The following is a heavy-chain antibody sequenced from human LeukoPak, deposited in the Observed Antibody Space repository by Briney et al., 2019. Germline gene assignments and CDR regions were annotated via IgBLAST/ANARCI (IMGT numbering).Heavy chain of an antibody. J-gene: IGHJ6*02. D-gene: IGHD6-19*01. CDR1: GFTFSSYA. Sequence: GGSLRLSCAASGFTFSSYAMHWVRQAPGKGLEWVAVISYDGSNKYHADSVKGRFTISRDNSKNTLYLQMNSLRAEDTAVYYCAREGQWLAPYYYGMTSGAKGPRSPSP. CDR3: AREGQWLAPYYYGMTS. V-gene: IGHV3-30*04. CDR2: ISYDGSNK.